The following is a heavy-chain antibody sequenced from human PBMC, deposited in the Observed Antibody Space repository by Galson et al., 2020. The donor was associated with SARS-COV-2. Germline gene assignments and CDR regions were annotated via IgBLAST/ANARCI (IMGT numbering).Heavy chain of an antibody. V-gene: IGHV3-48*03. CDR3: ARVPGGDTMIVEWFDP. Sequence: GGSLRLSCAASGFTFSSYEMNWVRQAPGKGLEWVSYISSSGSTIYYADSVKGRFTISRDNAKNSLYLQMNSLRAEDTAVYYCARVPGGDTMIVEWFDPWGQGTLVTVSS. D-gene: IGHD3-22*01. J-gene: IGHJ5*02. CDR2: ISSSGSTI. CDR1: GFTFSSYE.